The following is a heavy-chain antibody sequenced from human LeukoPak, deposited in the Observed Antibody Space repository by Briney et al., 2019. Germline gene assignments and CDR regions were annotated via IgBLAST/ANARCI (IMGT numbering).Heavy chain of an antibody. CDR2: IIPILGIA. Sequence: GSSVKVSCKASGGTFSSYAISWVRQAPGQGLEWMGRIIPILGIANYAQKFQGRVPITADKSTSTAYMELSSLRSEDTAVYYCARAAVGATTWTETAWFDPWGQGTLVTVSS. D-gene: IGHD1-26*01. CDR1: GGTFSSYA. CDR3: ARAAVGATTWTETAWFDP. V-gene: IGHV1-69*04. J-gene: IGHJ5*02.